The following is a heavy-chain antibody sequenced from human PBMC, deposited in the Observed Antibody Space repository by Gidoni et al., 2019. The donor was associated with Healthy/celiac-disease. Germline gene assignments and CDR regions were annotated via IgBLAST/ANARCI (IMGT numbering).Heavy chain of an antibody. D-gene: IGHD3-22*01. CDR2: IKQDGSEK. J-gene: IGHJ3*02. Sequence: EVQLVESGGGLVQPGGSLRLSCAVSGFTFISYWMSWVRQAPGKGLEWEANIKQDGSEKYYVDSVKGRFTISRDNAKNSLYLQMNSLRAEDTAVYYCARAFGTDSSGYYYYDAFDIWGQGTMVTVSS. CDR3: ARAFGTDSSGYYYYDAFDI. V-gene: IGHV3-7*01. CDR1: GFTFISYW.